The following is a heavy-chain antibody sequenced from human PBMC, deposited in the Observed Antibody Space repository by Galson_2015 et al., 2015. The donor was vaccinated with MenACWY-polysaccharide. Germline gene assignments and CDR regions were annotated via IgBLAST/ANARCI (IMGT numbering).Heavy chain of an antibody. CDR2: ISSSSSYI. J-gene: IGHJ4*02. D-gene: IGHD4-17*01. Sequence: SLRLSCAASGFTFSSYSMNWVRQAPGKGLEWVSSISSSSSYIYYADSVKGRLTISRDKTKNSLYLQMNRLRAEDTAVYYCARDSYAYYSFDYWGQRSLVTVSS. CDR1: GFTFSSYS. CDR3: ARDSYAYYSFDY. V-gene: IGHV3-21*01.